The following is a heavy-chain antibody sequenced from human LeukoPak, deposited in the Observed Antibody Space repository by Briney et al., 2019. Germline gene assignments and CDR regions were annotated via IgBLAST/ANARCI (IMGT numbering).Heavy chain of an antibody. V-gene: IGHV3-21*01. CDR1: GFTFSSYA. CDR2: ISSSGTYI. J-gene: IGHJ4*02. Sequence: GGSLRLSCAASGFTFSSYAMSWVRQAPGKGLEWVSSISSSGTYIYYADSVKGRFTISRDNAKNSLYLQMNSLRAEDTAVYYCASPRDGYNPFDYWGQGTLVTVSS. D-gene: IGHD5-24*01. CDR3: ASPRDGYNPFDY.